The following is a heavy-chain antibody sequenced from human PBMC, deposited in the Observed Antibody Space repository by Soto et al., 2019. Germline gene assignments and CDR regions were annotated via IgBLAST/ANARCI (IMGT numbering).Heavy chain of an antibody. CDR1: GGSINSGGYY. D-gene: IGHD3-22*01. CDR3: ARLQHDSSGYYPYYFDY. CDR2: IYDSGST. V-gene: IGHV4-31*03. J-gene: IGHJ4*02. Sequence: SETLSLTCTVSGGSINSGGYYWSWVRQQLGEGLEWIGYIYDSGSTYHNPSLKSRVTISVDTSKNQFSLKLSSVTAADTAVYYCARLQHDSSGYYPYYFDYCGQGTLVTVYS.